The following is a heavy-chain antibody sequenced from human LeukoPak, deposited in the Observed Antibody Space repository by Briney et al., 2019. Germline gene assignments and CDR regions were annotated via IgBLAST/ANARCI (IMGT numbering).Heavy chain of an antibody. J-gene: IGHJ4*02. V-gene: IGHV3-9*01. D-gene: IGHD3-9*01. CDR1: GFRFDDYA. CDR2: IGWSGANI. CDR3: AKDMQGYDILTGPFDH. Sequence: PGRSLRLSCAASGFRFDDYAMHWVRHTPGKGLEWVSGIGWSGANIDYAGSVKGRFTISRDNAKNSLYLQMNSLRTEDTALYYCAKDMQGYDILTGPFDHWGQGTLVTVSS.